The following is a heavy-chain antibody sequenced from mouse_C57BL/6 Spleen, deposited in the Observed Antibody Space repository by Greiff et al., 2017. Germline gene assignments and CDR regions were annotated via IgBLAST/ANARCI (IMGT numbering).Heavy chain of an antibody. CDR1: GYTFTDYY. Sequence: VQLQQSGPVLVKPGASVKMSCKASGYTFTDYYMNWVKQSHGKSLEWIGVINPYNGGTSYNQKFKGKATLTVDKSSSTAYMELNSLTSEDSAVYYCAREEVTTNFDYWGQGTTLTVSS. CDR3: AREEVTTNFDY. V-gene: IGHV1-19*01. CDR2: INPYNGGT. J-gene: IGHJ2*01. D-gene: IGHD2-2*01.